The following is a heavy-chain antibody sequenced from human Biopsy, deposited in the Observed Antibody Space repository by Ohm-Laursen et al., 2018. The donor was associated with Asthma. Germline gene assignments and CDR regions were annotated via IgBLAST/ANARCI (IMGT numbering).Heavy chain of an antibody. CDR3: ARMADCSGGACYSYGWFDP. J-gene: IGHJ5*02. D-gene: IGHD2-15*01. CDR1: GGSNRSHD. Sequence: SQTLSLTCSVSGGSNRSHDWTWIRLPPGKGLEYIRDVSHTGSTNYNPSLKSRVTMSLDTSKNQFSLRLTSVTPADTAVYYCARMADCSGGACYSYGWFDPWGHGTRVTVSS. V-gene: IGHV4-59*11. CDR2: VSHTGST.